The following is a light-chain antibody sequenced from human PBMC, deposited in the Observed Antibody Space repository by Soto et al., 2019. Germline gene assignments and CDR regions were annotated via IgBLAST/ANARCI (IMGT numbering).Light chain of an antibody. J-gene: IGLJ1*01. CDR3: SSYTSSSNYV. CDR1: SSDVGGYNY. V-gene: IGLV2-14*01. CDR2: DVS. Sequence: QSALTQPASVSGSPGQSITISCTGTSSDVGGYNYVSWYQQHPGKAPKLMIYDVSNRPSGVSNRFSGSKSGNTASLTISGIQADDEADYYCSSYTSSSNYVFGTGTKLTVL.